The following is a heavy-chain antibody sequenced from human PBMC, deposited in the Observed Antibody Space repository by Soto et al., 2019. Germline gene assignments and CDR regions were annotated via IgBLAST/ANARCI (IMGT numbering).Heavy chain of an antibody. Sequence: PSETLSLTCTVSSGSIRSTTYYWGWLRQPPGKELEWIGSIYYSGTTYYNPSLRSRVTISVDTSKNQLSLKLSSVTAADTAVYYCARKAQQLPIDYWGQGDLVTVS. CDR2: IYYSGTT. V-gene: IGHV4-39*01. CDR3: ARKAQQLPIDY. D-gene: IGHD6-13*01. CDR1: SGSIRSTTYY. J-gene: IGHJ4*02.